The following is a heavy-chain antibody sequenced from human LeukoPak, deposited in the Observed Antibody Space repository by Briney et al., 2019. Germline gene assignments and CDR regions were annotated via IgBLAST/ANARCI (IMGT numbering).Heavy chain of an antibody. J-gene: IGHJ4*02. V-gene: IGHV3-48*03. CDR1: EFTFTSYE. Sequence: PGGSLRLSCAASEFTFTSYELNWVRQAPGKGLEWVSYISSSGNTISYADSVKGRFTISRDNAKNSLYLQVISLRAEDTAVYYCATRLYCSGGSCYDYWGQGTLVTVSS. D-gene: IGHD2-15*01. CDR2: ISSSGNTI. CDR3: ATRLYCSGGSCYDY.